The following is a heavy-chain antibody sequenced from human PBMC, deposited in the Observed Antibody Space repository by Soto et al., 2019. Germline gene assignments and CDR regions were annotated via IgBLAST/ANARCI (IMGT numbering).Heavy chain of an antibody. CDR2: ITGNSEYK. D-gene: IGHD1-26*01. V-gene: IGHV3-21*06. J-gene: IGHJ4*02. Sequence: EVQLVESGGGLVKPGGSLRLSCVVSGVSFSDYSMNWVRQAPGKGLEWVSLITGNSEYKYYAGSVKGRFTVSRDNAKNALYRQRNSLTVEDTAVYYWARSGELLQTFDSGGQGTLVTVSS. CDR1: GVSFSDYS. CDR3: ARSGELLQTFDS.